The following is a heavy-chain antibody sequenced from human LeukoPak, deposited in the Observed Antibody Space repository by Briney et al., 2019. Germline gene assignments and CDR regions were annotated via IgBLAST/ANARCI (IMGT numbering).Heavy chain of an antibody. J-gene: IGHJ4*02. CDR2: TNPNSGGT. Sequence: ASVKVSCKASGYTFTGYYMHWVRQAPGQWLEWMGWTNPNSGGTNYAQKFQGWVTMTRDTSISTAYMELSRLRSDDTAVDYCARGSRYFDWLPPYYFDYWGQGTLVTVSS. CDR1: GYTFTGYY. CDR3: ARGSRYFDWLPPYYFDY. V-gene: IGHV1-2*04. D-gene: IGHD3-9*01.